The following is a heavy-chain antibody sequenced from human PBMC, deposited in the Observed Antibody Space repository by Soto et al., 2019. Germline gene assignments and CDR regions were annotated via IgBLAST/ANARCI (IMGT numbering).Heavy chain of an antibody. J-gene: IGHJ6*02. CDR1: GDTFSSYS. Sequence: QVQLVQSGAEVKTPGSSVKVSCEASGDTFSSYSINWVRQALGQGLEWMGRLIPMFGTTDYAQRFQGRVTFAADESINTASMEVTDLTSEDTAVYYCARAAVLTFTRFYDVDVWGQGTTVTVSS. CDR3: ARAAVLTFTRFYDVDV. V-gene: IGHV1-69*18. CDR2: LIPMFGTT. D-gene: IGHD6-25*01.